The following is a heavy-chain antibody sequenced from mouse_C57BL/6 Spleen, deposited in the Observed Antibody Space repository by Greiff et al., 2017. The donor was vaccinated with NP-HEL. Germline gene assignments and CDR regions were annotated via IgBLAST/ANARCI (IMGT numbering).Heavy chain of an antibody. CDR1: GFTFSDYY. Sequence: EVKLVESEGGLVQPGSSMKLSCTASGFTFSDYYMAWVRQVPEKGLEWVANINYDGSSTYYLDSLKSRFIISRDNAKNILYLQMSSLKSEDTATYYCAREAYSHYFDYWGQGTTLTVSS. CDR2: INYDGSST. CDR3: AREAYSHYFDY. D-gene: IGHD2-12*01. J-gene: IGHJ2*01. V-gene: IGHV5-16*01.